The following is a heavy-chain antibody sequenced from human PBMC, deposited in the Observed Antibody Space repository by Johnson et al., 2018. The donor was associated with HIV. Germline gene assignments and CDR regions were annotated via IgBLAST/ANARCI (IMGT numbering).Heavy chain of an antibody. D-gene: IGHD3-10*01. V-gene: IGHV3-30*18. CDR1: GFTFSSYA. J-gene: IGHJ3*01. CDR2: ITYDGTNK. Sequence: QVQLVESGGGVVQPGRSLRLSCAASGFTFSSYAMHWVRQAPGKGLEWVAGITYDGTNKYYADSVKVRFTLSRDNSKNTLDLQMNSLTIEDTAVFYCAKTRMGGILDAFDLWGQGTMVIVS. CDR3: AKTRMGGILDAFDL.